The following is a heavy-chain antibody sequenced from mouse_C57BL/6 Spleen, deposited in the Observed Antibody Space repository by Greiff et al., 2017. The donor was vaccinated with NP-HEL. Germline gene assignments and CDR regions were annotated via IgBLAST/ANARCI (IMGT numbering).Heavy chain of an antibody. V-gene: IGHV1-59*01. CDR2: IDPSDSYT. CDR1: GYTFTSYW. J-gene: IGHJ4*01. D-gene: IGHD1-1*01. CDR3: AREGTTVVGAMDY. Sequence: VQLQQPGAELVRPGTSVKLSCKASGYTFTSYWMHWVKQRPGQGLEWIGVIDPSDSYTNYNQKFKGKATLTVDTSSSTAYMQLSSLTSEDSAVYYCAREGTTVVGAMDYWGQGTSVTVSS.